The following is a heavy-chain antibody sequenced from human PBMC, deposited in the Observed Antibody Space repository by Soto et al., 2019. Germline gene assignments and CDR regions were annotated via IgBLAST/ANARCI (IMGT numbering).Heavy chain of an antibody. J-gene: IGHJ3*02. D-gene: IGHD5-18*01. V-gene: IGHV1-69*02. Sequence: QVQLVQSGAEVKKPGSSVKVSCKASGGTFSSYTISWVRQAPGQGLEWMGRIIPILGIANYAQKFQGRVTITADKSTSTAYMELSSLRSEDTAVYYCARVGDTAMGDAFDIWGQGTMVTVSS. CDR1: GGTFSSYT. CDR3: ARVGDTAMGDAFDI. CDR2: IIPILGIA.